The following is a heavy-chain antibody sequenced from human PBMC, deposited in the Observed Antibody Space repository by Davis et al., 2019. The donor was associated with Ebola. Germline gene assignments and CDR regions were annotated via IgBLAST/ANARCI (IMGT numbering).Heavy chain of an antibody. V-gene: IGHV1-69*04. J-gene: IGHJ4*02. CDR2: IIPILGIA. CDR3: ARGLRLGELSLDY. CDR1: GYTFTNYD. Sequence: SVKVSCKASGYTFTNYDINWVRQATGQGLEWMGRIIPILGIANYAQKFQGRVTITADKSTSAAYMELSSLRSEDTAVYYCARGLRLGELSLDYWGQGTLVTVSS. D-gene: IGHD3-16*02.